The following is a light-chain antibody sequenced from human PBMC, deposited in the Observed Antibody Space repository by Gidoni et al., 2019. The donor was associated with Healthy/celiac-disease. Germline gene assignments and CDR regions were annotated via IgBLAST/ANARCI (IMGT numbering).Light chain of an antibody. CDR2: AVS. CDR3: SSYTSSSTYV. J-gene: IGLJ1*01. Sequence: QSALTQPASVSGSPGQSITISCTGTRSDVGGYNYVSWYQQHPGQAPKLMIYAVSNRPSGVSNRFSGSKSGNTASLTISGLQAEDEADYYCSSYTSSSTYVFGTGTKVTVL. V-gene: IGLV2-14*01. CDR1: RSDVGGYNY.